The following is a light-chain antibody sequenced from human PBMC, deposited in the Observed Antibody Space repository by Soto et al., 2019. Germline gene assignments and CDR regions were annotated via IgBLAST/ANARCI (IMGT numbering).Light chain of an antibody. CDR1: SSDVGGYNY. Sequence: QSALTQPPSASGSPGQSVTISCTGTSSDVGGYNYVSWYQQHPGKAPKLMVFEVSKRPSGVPDRFSGSKSGNTASLTVSGLQAGDEADYYCASYAGSINWVFGGGTKLTVL. CDR2: EVS. V-gene: IGLV2-8*01. CDR3: ASYAGSINWV. J-gene: IGLJ3*02.